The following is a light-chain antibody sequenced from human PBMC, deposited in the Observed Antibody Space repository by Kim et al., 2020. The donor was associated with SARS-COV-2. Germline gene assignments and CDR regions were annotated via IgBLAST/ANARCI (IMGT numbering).Light chain of an antibody. CDR2: ASS. Sequence: SASVGVKVTINNLASRSIIRKVNLYQQKPGRVPNLLVYASSNLQSGVTSRFSGSGSGTDFTLTISGLQREDFATYYCQQSDTSPLTIGGGIKVDIK. CDR1: RSIIRK. CDR3: QQSDTSPLT. V-gene: IGKV1-39*01. J-gene: IGKJ4*01.